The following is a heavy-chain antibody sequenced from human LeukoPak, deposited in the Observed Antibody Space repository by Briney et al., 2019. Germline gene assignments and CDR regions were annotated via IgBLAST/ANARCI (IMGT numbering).Heavy chain of an antibody. CDR3: ARETIVVVPAPLDYYYCYYMDV. CDR1: GFTFSTYS. V-gene: IGHV3-48*04. J-gene: IGHJ6*03. D-gene: IGHD2-2*01. Sequence: GGSLGLSCAASGFTFSTYSMHWVRQAPGKGLEWVSYISSSSSTIYYADSVKGRFTISRDNAKNSLYLQMNSLRAEDTAVYYCARETIVVVPAPLDYYYCYYMDVWGKGTTVTVSS. CDR2: ISSSSSTI.